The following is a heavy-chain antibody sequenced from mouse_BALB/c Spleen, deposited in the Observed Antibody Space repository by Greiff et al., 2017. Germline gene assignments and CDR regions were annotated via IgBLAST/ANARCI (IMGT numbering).Heavy chain of an antibody. CDR2: ISSGGSST. V-gene: IGHV5-6-4*01. J-gene: IGHJ2*01. CDR1: GFSFSSYT. Sequence: DVHLVESGGGLVTPGGTLKLSCAVSGFSFSSYTMSWVRQTPEKRLEWVAIISSGGSSTYYTDSVNGRFTIYRDNAKNTLFLQMSSLKSEDTAMYYCTRDSNGNYFDYWGQGTTLTVSA. D-gene: IGHD2-1*01. CDR3: TRDSNGNYFDY.